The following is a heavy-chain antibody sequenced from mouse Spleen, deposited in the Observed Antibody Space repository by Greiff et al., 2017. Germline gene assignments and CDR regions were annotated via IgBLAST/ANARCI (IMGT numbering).Heavy chain of an antibody. CDR1: SFNFKDYY. D-gene: IGHD3-1*01. Sequence: EVQLVESGAELVKPGASVKLSCTASSFNFKDYYMHWVKQRTEQGLEWIGRIDPEDGETKYDPKFQGKATITADTSSNTAYLQLSSLTSEDTAFSYCDTAGRGGIAYWGQGTLVTVSA. CDR3: DTAGRGGIAY. CDR2: IDPEDGET. J-gene: IGHJ3*01. V-gene: IGHV14-2*01.